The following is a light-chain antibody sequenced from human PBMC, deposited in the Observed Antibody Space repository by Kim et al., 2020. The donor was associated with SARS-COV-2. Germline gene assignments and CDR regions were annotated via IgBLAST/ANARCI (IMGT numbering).Light chain of an antibody. CDR2: GAS. V-gene: IGKV3-20*01. CDR3: QQYGGSAR. J-gene: IGKJ4*01. Sequence: LSPGESATLSCRASQSITSNYLALYQQKPGQTPRLLIYGASSRATGIPDRFSGSGSGTDFTLTISRLEPEDFAVYYCQQYGGSARFGGGTKVDIK. CDR1: QSITSNY.